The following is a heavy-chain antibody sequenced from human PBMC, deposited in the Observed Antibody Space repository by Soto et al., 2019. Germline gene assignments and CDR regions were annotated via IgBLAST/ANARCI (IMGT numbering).Heavy chain of an antibody. CDR2: ISYDGSNK. V-gene: IGHV3-30*03. Sequence: PGGSLRLSCAASGFTFSSYGMHWVRQAPGKGLEWVAVISYDGSNKYYADSVKGRFTISRDNSKNTLYLQMNSLRAEDTAVYYCAIDRRWLSNRGFFDYWGQGSLVTVYS. J-gene: IGHJ4*02. D-gene: IGHD3-9*01. CDR3: AIDRRWLSNRGFFDY. CDR1: GFTFSSYG.